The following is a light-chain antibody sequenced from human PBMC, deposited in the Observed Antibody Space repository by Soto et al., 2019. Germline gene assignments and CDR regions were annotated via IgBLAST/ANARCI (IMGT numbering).Light chain of an antibody. V-gene: IGKV1-5*03. J-gene: IGKJ1*01. Sequence: DIQMTQSPSTLSASVGDRVTITCRASQSISSWLAWYQQKPGKAHKLLIYKASSLESGVPSRFSGSGSGTEFTLTISSLQPDEFATYYCQQYNSYSTFGQGTKGDIK. CDR3: QQYNSYST. CDR2: KAS. CDR1: QSISSW.